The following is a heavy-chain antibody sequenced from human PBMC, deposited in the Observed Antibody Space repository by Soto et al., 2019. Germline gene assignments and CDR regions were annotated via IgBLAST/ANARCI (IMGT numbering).Heavy chain of an antibody. V-gene: IGHV1-8*01. Sequence: QVQLVQAGAELKKTGASVKVSCKASGYTFSNYDMNWVRQATGQGPEWIGWVNPNNGDTGYAQKFQGRVTLTTAISTTTAYMELTSLRSEDTDIYYCAKVSRKGSAIDFDYWGQGTLITVSS. D-gene: IGHD3-10*01. CDR2: VNPNNGDT. CDR3: AKVSRKGSAIDFDY. CDR1: GYTFSNYD. J-gene: IGHJ4*02.